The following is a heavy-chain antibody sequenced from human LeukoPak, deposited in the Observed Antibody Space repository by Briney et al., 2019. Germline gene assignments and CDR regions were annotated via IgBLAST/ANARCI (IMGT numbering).Heavy chain of an antibody. CDR3: ARAYDFWSGYKGWFDP. CDR1: GGSFSGYY. Sequence: SETLSLTCAVYGGSFSGYYWSWIRQPPGKGLEWIGEINHSGSTNYNPSLKSRVTISVDTSKSQFSLKLSSVTAADTAVYYCARAYDFWSGYKGWFDPWGQGTLVTVSS. D-gene: IGHD3-3*01. CDR2: INHSGST. J-gene: IGHJ5*02. V-gene: IGHV4-34*01.